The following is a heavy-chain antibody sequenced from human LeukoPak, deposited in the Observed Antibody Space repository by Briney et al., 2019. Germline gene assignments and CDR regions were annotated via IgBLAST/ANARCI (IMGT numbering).Heavy chain of an antibody. CDR1: GGSISYYY. CDR2: IYHRGNT. D-gene: IGHD3-22*01. Sequence: SETLSLTCTVSGGSISYYYWSWIRQPPGKGLEWIGYIYHRGNTNYNPSLKSRVTISVDTSKNQFSLKLSSVTAADTAVYYCARAGDSSGYYFLFDYWGQGTLVTVSS. J-gene: IGHJ4*02. V-gene: IGHV4-59*01. CDR3: ARAGDSSGYYFLFDY.